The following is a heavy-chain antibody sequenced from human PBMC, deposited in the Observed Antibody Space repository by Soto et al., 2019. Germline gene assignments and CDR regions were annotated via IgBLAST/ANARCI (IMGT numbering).Heavy chain of an antibody. CDR1: GYTFTRYG. D-gene: IGHD2-21*02. Sequence: QVHLVQSGAEVKKPGASVKVSCKTSGYTFTRYGISWVRQAPGQGLEWMGWISGYDGRTNLAQKVQDRVTITTDTSTSTVYMELRSLSSDDTAVYYCAREGDVPYYYYGMDVWGKGTTVTVSS. CDR2: ISGYDGRT. V-gene: IGHV1-18*01. CDR3: AREGDVPYYYYGMDV. J-gene: IGHJ6*04.